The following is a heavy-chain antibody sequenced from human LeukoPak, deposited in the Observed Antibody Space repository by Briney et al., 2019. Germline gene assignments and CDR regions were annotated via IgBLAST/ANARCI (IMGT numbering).Heavy chain of an antibody. CDR2: ISSSSSYI. CDR3: ARDREYSYGPPDLGY. CDR1: GFTFSSYS. D-gene: IGHD5-18*01. Sequence: PGGSLRLSCAASGFTFSSYSMNWVRQAPGKGLEWVSSISSSSSYIYYADSVKGRFTISRDNAKNSLYLQMNSLRAEDTAVYYCARDREYSYGPPDLGYWGQGTLVTVPS. J-gene: IGHJ4*02. V-gene: IGHV3-21*01.